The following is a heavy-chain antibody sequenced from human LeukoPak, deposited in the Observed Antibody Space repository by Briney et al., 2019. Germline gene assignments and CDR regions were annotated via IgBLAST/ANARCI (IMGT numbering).Heavy chain of an antibody. V-gene: IGHV3-21*04. J-gene: IGHJ4*02. CDR1: GFTFSSYS. CDR3: AKGQRFYGEYYFDY. D-gene: IGHD4-17*01. CDR2: ISTSSIYI. Sequence: GGSLRLSWAASGFTFSSYSMNWVRQAPGKGLEWVSSISTSSIYIYYADSVKGRFTISRDNSKNTLYLQMNSLRAEDTAVYYCAKGQRFYGEYYFDYWGQGTLVTVSS.